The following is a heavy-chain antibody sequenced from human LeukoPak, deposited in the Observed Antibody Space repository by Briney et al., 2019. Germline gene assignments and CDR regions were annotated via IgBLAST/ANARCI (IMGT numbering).Heavy chain of an antibody. J-gene: IGHJ4*02. CDR2: IYYIGST. CDR3: ARVVAAATYYFDY. Sequence: PSETLSLTCTVSGGSIRTYYWSWIRQPPGKGLEWIGSIYYIGSTKYNPSLSSRVTMSAHTSKNQFSLKLASVTAADTAVYYCARVVAAATYYFDYWGQGTLVTVSS. V-gene: IGHV4-59*01. CDR1: GGSIRTYY. D-gene: IGHD6-13*01.